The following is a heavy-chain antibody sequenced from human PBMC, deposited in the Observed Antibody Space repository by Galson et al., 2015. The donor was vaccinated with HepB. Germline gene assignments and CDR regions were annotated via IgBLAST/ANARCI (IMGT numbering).Heavy chain of an antibody. CDR2: INPSGGST. D-gene: IGHD3-9*01. Sequence: SVKVSCKASGYTFTSYYMHWVRQAPGQGLEWMGIINPSGGSTSYAQKFQGRVTMTRDTSTSTVYMELSSLRSEDTAVYYCARDPASGRDYDILTGGMDVWGQGTTVTVSS. J-gene: IGHJ6*02. V-gene: IGHV1-46*01. CDR1: GYTFTSYY. CDR3: ARDPASGRDYDILTGGMDV.